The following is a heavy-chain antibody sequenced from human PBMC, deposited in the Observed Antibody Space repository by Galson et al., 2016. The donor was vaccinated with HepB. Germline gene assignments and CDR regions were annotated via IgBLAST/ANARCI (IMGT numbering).Heavy chain of an antibody. J-gene: IGHJ6*02. Sequence: SLRLSCAASGFTFDDYTMHWVRQAPGKGLEWVSLIRWDGGSTYYADSVKGRFTISRDNSKNSLYLQMNSLRTEDTALYYCAKDRRSGRTDYYYYTYYYYYGMDVWGQGTTVTVSS. V-gene: IGHV3-43*01. CDR2: IRWDGGST. CDR1: GFTFDDYT. CDR3: AKDRRSGRTDYYYYTYYYYYGMDV. D-gene: IGHD3-16*01.